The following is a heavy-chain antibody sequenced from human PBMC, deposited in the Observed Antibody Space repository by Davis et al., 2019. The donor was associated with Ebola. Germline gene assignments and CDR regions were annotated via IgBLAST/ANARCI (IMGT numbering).Heavy chain of an antibody. J-gene: IGHJ4*02. Sequence: GESLKISCAASGFTSAMHWVRQAPGKGLEWVAVISYDGSNKYYADSVKGRFTISRDNSKNTLYLQMNSLRAEDTAVYYCARVVQYDFWSGYFSNPDYWGQGTLVTVSS. CDR2: ISYDGSNK. V-gene: IGHV3-33*05. D-gene: IGHD3-3*01. CDR3: ARVVQYDFWSGYFSNPDY. CDR1: GFTSA.